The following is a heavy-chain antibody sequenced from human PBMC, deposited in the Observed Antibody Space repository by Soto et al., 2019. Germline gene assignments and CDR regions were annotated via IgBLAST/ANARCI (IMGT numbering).Heavy chain of an antibody. CDR1: GFTFSSYE. CDR3: ARATGYTNYGLDY. Sequence: GGSLRLSCAASGFTFSSYEMHWVREAPGKGLEWVSYISGSSDTRYIADSVKGRFTISRDNAKNSLYLQMNSLRAEDTAVYYCARATGYTNYGLDYWGEGALVTVSS. CDR2: ISGSSDTR. V-gene: IGHV3-48*03. D-gene: IGHD2-8*01. J-gene: IGHJ4*02.